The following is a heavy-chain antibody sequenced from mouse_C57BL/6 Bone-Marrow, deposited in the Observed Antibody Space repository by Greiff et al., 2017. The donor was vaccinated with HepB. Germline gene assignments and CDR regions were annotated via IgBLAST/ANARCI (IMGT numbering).Heavy chain of an antibody. CDR1: GYTFTSYW. CDR2: IHPNSGST. Sequence: QVQLQQPGAELVKPGASVKLSCKASGYTFTSYWMHWVKQRPGQGLEWIGMIHPNSGSTNYNEKFKSKATLTVDKSSSTAYMQLSSLTSADSAVYYCARDYYGSSPYWYFDVWGTGTTVTVSS. V-gene: IGHV1-64*01. J-gene: IGHJ1*03. CDR3: ARDYYGSSPYWYFDV. D-gene: IGHD1-1*01.